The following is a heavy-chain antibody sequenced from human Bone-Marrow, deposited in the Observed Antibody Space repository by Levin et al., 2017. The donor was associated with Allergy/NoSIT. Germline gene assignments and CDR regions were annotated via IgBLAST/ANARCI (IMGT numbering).Heavy chain of an antibody. V-gene: IGHV4-31*03. D-gene: IGHD3-10*01. CDR3: ARSGSGSNWFDP. Sequence: SETLSLTCSVSGASISSGGYYWNWIRQHPGTGLEWIGYIYYSGSTNHNPSLKSRVTISVDTSKNEFSLKMTSVSAADTAVYFCARSGSGSNWFDPWGQGTLVIVSS. J-gene: IGHJ5*02. CDR2: IYYSGST. CDR1: GASISSGGYY.